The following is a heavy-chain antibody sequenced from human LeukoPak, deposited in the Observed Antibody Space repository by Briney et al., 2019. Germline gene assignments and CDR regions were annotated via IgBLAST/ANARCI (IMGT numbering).Heavy chain of an antibody. J-gene: IGHJ3*02. Sequence: PSETLSLTCTVSGGSISSYYWSWIRQPAGKGLEWIGRMYVSGSTSNNPSLKSRVTISVDTSKNQFSLKLSSVTAADTAVYYCARALAVAGNVEAFDIWGQGTMVTVSS. CDR1: GGSISSYY. CDR2: MYVSGST. D-gene: IGHD6-19*01. CDR3: ARALAVAGNVEAFDI. V-gene: IGHV4-4*07.